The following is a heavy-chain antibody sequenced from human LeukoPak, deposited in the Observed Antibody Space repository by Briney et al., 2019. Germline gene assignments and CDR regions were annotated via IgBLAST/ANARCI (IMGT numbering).Heavy chain of an antibody. CDR2: ISSSGTTK. CDR3: ARSNRDAFDM. CDR1: GVTFSSYE. D-gene: IGHD2/OR15-2a*01. Sequence: GGSLRLSCAASGVTFSSYEMNWVRQGPGTGLEWVSYISSSGTTKYYADSVKGRFTLSRDNAKKSLSLQMNSLRAEDTAIYYCARSNRDAFDMWGQWTVVTVSS. V-gene: IGHV3-48*03. J-gene: IGHJ3*02.